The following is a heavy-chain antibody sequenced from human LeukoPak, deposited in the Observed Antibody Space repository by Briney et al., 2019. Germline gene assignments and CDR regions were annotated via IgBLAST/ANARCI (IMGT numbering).Heavy chain of an antibody. V-gene: IGHV3-23*01. D-gene: IGHD3-3*01. CDR1: GFTFSSYV. CDR2: ISGSGGST. Sequence: GGSLRLSCAASGFTFSSYVMSWVRQAPGKGLEWVSAISGSGGSTYYADSVKGRFTISRDNSKNTLYLQMNSLRADDTAVYYCASLYYDFWSGYYNWGQGTLVTVSS. J-gene: IGHJ4*02. CDR3: ASLYYDFWSGYYN.